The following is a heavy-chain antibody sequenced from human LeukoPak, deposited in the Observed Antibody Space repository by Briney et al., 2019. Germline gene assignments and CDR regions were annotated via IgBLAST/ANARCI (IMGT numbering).Heavy chain of an antibody. D-gene: IGHD2-2*01. V-gene: IGHV1-69*13. CDR3: AREVGLNWFDP. CDR2: IIPIFGTA. J-gene: IGHJ5*02. CDR1: GGTFSSYA. Sequence: SGKVSCKASGGTFSSYAISWVGQAPGQGLGWMGGIIPIFGTANYAQKFQGRVTITADASTSTAYMELSSLRSEDTAVYYCAREVGLNWFDPWGQGTLVTVSS.